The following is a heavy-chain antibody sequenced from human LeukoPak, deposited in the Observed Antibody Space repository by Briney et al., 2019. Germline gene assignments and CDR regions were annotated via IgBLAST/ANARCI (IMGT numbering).Heavy chain of an antibody. D-gene: IGHD3-10*02. CDR3: ARHVGVSAFDI. Sequence: SQTLSLTCTVSGGSISSGSYYWSWIRQPAGKGLEWIGRIYTSGSTNYNPSLKSRVTISVDTSKNQFSLKLSSVTAADTAVYYCARHVGVSAFDIWGQGTMVTVSS. J-gene: IGHJ3*02. V-gene: IGHV4-61*02. CDR1: GGSISSGSYY. CDR2: IYTSGST.